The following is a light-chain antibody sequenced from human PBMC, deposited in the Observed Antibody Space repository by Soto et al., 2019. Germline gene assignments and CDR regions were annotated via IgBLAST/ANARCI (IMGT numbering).Light chain of an antibody. CDR1: SSDIGTYNY. CDR2: EVS. Sequence: QSVLTQPASVSGSPGQSITISCTGTSSDIGTYNYVSWYQQHPGKAPKLMIFEVSNRPAEVSNRFSASKSGNTASLTISGLQAEDEAYYYCSSYTRNTIAIFGGGTKLTVL. V-gene: IGLV2-14*01. J-gene: IGLJ2*01. CDR3: SSYTRNTIAI.